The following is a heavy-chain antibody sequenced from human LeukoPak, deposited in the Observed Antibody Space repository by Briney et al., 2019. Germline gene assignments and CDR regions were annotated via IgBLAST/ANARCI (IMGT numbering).Heavy chain of an antibody. D-gene: IGHD1-26*01. CDR1: GYTFSGDY. V-gene: IGHV1-2*06. CDR3: ARDRNLYSGSFAS. CDR2: INPDSGGT. Sequence: ASVKVSCRASGYTFSGDYIHWVRQAPGQGLEWMGRINPDSGGTTYAQTFQSRVTMTRDTSIGTAYMELSRLTSDDSAFYYCARDRNLYSGSFASWGQGTLVTVSS. J-gene: IGHJ4*02.